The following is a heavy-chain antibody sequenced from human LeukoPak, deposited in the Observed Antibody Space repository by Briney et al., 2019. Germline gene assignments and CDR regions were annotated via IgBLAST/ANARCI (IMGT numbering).Heavy chain of an antibody. Sequence: RGSLRLSCAASGFTFNSYSMNWVRQAPGKGLEWVSYISSNSRTIHYADSVKGQFTISRDNAKNSLYLQMNTLRAEDTAVYYCARMPLEIVTNFLDSWGQGTLATVSS. CDR1: GFTFNSYS. J-gene: IGHJ4*02. CDR2: ISSNSRTI. D-gene: IGHD4-11*01. CDR3: ARMPLEIVTNFLDS. V-gene: IGHV3-48*04.